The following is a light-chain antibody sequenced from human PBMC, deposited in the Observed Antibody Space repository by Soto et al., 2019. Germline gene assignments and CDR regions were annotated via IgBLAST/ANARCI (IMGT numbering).Light chain of an antibody. CDR1: QSIASY. Sequence: DISMTQSPYSLSAFVGASVTITCRASQSIASYLNWYQQRPGKAPKLLIHAASTLQSGVPSRFSSSESESGTDFTLTISSLQPEEFATYYCQQSYTSPNFVQGTKVDI. J-gene: IGKJ2*01. CDR2: AAS. CDR3: QQSYTSPN. V-gene: IGKV1-39*01.